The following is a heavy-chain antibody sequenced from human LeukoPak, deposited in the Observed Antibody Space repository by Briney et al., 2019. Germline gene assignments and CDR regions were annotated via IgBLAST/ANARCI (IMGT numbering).Heavy chain of an antibody. CDR1: GGSISSYY. J-gene: IGHJ3*02. D-gene: IGHD3-9*01. V-gene: IGHV4-34*01. CDR3: ASSYYDILTGYYPDAFDI. Sequence: SETLSLTCTVSGGSISSYYWSWIRQPAGKGLEWIGEINHSGSTNYNPSVKSRVTISVDTSENQVSLKLSSVTAADTAVYYCASSYYDILTGYYPDAFDIWGQGTMVTVSS. CDR2: INHSGST.